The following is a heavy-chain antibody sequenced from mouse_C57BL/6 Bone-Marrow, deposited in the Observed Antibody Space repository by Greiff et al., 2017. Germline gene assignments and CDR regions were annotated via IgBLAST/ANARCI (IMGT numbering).Heavy chain of an antibody. CDR1: GYTFTNYW. V-gene: IGHV1-63*01. Sequence: QVQLQQSGAELVRPGTSVKMSCKASGYTFTNYWIGWAKQRPGHGLEWIGDIYPGGGYTNYNEKFKGKATLTADKSSSTAYMQFSSLTSEDSAIYYCARLPSYGNWYFDVWGTGTTVTVSS. J-gene: IGHJ1*03. D-gene: IGHD1-1*01. CDR2: IYPGGGYT. CDR3: ARLPSYGNWYFDV.